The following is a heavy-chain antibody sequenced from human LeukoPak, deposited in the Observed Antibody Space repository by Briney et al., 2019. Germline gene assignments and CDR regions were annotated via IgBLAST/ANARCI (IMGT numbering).Heavy chain of an antibody. CDR2: IYYSGST. Sequence: SETLSLTCTVSGGSISSSSYYWGWIRQPPGKGLEWIGSIYYSGSTYYNPSLKSRVTMSVDTSKNQFSLKLSSVTAADTAVYYCARHGGVGVIPDFDYWGPGTLVTVSP. J-gene: IGHJ4*02. V-gene: IGHV4-39*01. CDR1: GGSISSSSYY. CDR3: ARHGGVGVIPDFDY. D-gene: IGHD2-8*02.